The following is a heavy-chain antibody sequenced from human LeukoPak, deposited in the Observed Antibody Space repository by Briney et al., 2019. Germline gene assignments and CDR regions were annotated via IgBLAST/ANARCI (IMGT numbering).Heavy chain of an antibody. V-gene: IGHV3-30-3*01. J-gene: IGHJ4*02. CDR1: GYTFTGYC. CDR2: ISYDGSNK. CDR3: ASHYYIIGYHYFDW. D-gene: IGHD3-22*01. Sequence: SCKASGYTFTGYCMHWDRQAPGKGLEWVAVISYDGSNKYYADSVKGRFTSSRDSSKNTLYLQMNSLRAEDTAVYYCASHYYIIGYHYFDWRRQGCLVTVSS.